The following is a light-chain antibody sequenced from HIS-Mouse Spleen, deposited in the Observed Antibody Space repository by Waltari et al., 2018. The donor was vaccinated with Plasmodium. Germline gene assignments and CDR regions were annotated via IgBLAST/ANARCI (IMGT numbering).Light chain of an antibody. CDR3: CSYAGSYTWV. Sequence: QSALPQPRAVSGSPGQTVTIPCTGPRSDVGVYDFVSWYHQHPGQAPKLMTYDVSKRPSGVPDRFSGSKSGNTASLTISGLQAEDEADYYCCSYAGSYTWVFGGGTKLTVL. V-gene: IGLV2-11*01. J-gene: IGLJ2*01. CDR2: DVS. CDR1: RSDVGVYDF.